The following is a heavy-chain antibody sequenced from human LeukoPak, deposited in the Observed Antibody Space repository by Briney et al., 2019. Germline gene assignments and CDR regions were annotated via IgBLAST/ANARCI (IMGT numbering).Heavy chain of an antibody. V-gene: IGHV4-4*07. D-gene: IGHD3-10*01. CDR1: GGSISSYS. CDR3: ARGGYYGSGNDFRFDP. CDR2: MYTSGST. Sequence: SETLSLTCTVSGGSISSYSWSWIRQPAGKGLEWIGHMYTSGSTNYSPSLKSRITMSVGTSKNQFSLKLSSVTAADTAVYYCARGGYYGSGNDFRFDPWGQGTLVTVSS. J-gene: IGHJ5*02.